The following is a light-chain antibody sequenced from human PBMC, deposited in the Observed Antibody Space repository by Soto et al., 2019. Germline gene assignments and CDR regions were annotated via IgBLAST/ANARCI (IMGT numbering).Light chain of an antibody. CDR2: KAS. CDR1: QSISIW. CDR3: QQYSTYTPRT. J-gene: IGKJ1*01. Sequence: DIQMAQSPSTLSASVGDRVTITCRAIQSISIWLAWYQQKPGKAPKILIYKASSLESGVPSRFSGSGSGTEFTLIISSLQPDDFATYYCQQYSTYTPRTFGQGTKVDIK. V-gene: IGKV1-5*03.